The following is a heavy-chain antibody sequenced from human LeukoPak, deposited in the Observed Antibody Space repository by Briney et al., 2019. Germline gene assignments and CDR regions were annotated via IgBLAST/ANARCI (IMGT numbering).Heavy chain of an antibody. CDR1: GGTFSSYA. J-gene: IGHJ5*02. D-gene: IGHD2-2*01. CDR2: IIPIFGTA. V-gene: IGHV1-69*13. CDR3: ARDHCSSTSCYEGVYWFDP. Sequence: ASVKVSCKASGGTFSSYAISWVRQAPGLGLEWMGGIIPIFGTANYAQKFQGRVTITADESTSTAYMELSSLRSEDTAVYYCARDHCSSTSCYEGVYWFDPWGQGTLVTVSS.